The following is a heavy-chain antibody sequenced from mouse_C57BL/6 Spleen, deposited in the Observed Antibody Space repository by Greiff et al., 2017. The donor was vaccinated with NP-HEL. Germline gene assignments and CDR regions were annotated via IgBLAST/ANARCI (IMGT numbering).Heavy chain of an antibody. V-gene: IGHV1-69*01. Sequence: QVQLQQPGAELVMPGASVKLSCKASGYTFTSYRMHWVKQRTGQGLEWIGEINPTDSNTSYNQKFKGKSTLTVDQSSSTAYMQLSSLTSEDSAVYYCARGGGRHDGFAYWGQGTLLTVSA. CDR1: GYTFTSYR. CDR3: ARGGGRHDGFAY. CDR2: INPTDSNT. D-gene: IGHD2-14*01. J-gene: IGHJ3*01.